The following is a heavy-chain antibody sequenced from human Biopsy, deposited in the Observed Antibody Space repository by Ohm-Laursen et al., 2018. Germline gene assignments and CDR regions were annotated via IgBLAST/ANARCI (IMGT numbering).Heavy chain of an antibody. D-gene: IGHD1-1*01. CDR2: ITNSGGTV. Sequence: SLRLSCTASGFTFRDCYMIWIRQPPGKGLEWVSYITNSGGTVYYADSVRGRFTVSRDNSQNTLYLQMNSLRAEDTAIYYCAKGRVGNSGSLDIWGHGTMVTVSS. V-gene: IGHV3-11*01. J-gene: IGHJ3*02. CDR3: AKGRVGNSGSLDI. CDR1: GFTFRDCY.